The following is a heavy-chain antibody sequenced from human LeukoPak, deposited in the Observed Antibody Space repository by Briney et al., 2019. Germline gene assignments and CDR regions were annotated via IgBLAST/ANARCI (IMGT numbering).Heavy chain of an antibody. Sequence: PGGSLTLSCAASGFTFSSYSMSWVRQAPGKGLEWVASISSSSSYIYYAYSGKGRFIIVRGNAKNSLYLQMSSLRAEDTAVYSWARSTTDFWSGDFDPWGQGTLVTVSS. CDR2: ISSSSSYI. CDR3: ARSTTDFWSGDFDP. CDR1: GFTFSSYS. D-gene: IGHD3-3*01. J-gene: IGHJ5*02. V-gene: IGHV3-21*01.